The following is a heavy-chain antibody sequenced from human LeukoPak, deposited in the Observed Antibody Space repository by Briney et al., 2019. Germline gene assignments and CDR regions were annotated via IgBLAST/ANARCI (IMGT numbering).Heavy chain of an antibody. V-gene: IGHV1-8*01. CDR2: MNPNSGNT. CDR3: ARDSSSWYGPVYFNY. J-gene: IGHJ4*02. Sequence: GASVKVSCKASGYTFTSYDINWVRQATGQGLEWMGWMNPNSGNTGYAQKFQGRVTMTRNTSISTAYMELSSLRSEDTAVYYCARDSSSWYGPVYFNYWGQGTLVTVPS. CDR1: GYTFTSYD. D-gene: IGHD6-13*01.